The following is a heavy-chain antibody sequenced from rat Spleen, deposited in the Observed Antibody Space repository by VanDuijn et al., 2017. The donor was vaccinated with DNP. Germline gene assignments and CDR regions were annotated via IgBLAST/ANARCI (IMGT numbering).Heavy chain of an antibody. CDR3: ARDWEGYFDF. D-gene: IGHD5-1*01. J-gene: IGHJ1*01. CDR2: ISYDGSST. Sequence: EVQLVESGGGLVQPGRSMKLSCAASGFTFSNYDMAWVRQAPKKGLEWVATISYDGSSTYYRDSVKGRFTISRDNAKSTLYLQRDSLRSEDTATYYCARDWEGYFDFWGPGTMVTVSS. CDR1: GFTFSNYD. V-gene: IGHV5-7*01.